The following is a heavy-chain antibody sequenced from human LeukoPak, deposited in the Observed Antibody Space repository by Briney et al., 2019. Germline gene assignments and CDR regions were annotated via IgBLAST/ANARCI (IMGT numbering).Heavy chain of an antibody. D-gene: IGHD7-27*01. Sequence: SETLSLTCTVSGGSISNYYWSWIRQPPGKGLEWIGYIYYTGSTKYNPSLKSRVTPSVDSSKTQFSLKLNSVTAADTAVYYCAKSPSWGSGLDAFDIWGQGTMVTVSS. J-gene: IGHJ3*02. CDR2: IYYTGST. CDR1: GGSISNYY. CDR3: AKSPSWGSGLDAFDI. V-gene: IGHV4-59*01.